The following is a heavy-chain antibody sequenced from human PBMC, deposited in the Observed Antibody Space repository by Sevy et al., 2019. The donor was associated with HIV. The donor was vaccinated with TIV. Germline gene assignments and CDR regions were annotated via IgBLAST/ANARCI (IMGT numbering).Heavy chain of an antibody. CDR3: ARVKGGGSCWAFDP. CDR2: IYYSGST. D-gene: IGHD2-15*01. CDR1: GGSISSGGYY. Sequence: SETLSLTCTVSGGSISSGGYYWIWIRQHPGKGREWVGYIYYSGSTYYNPSLKSRVTISVGTSKNRFSLKLSSVTAADTAVYYCARVKGGGSCWAFDPWGQGTLVTVSS. V-gene: IGHV4-31*03. J-gene: IGHJ5*02.